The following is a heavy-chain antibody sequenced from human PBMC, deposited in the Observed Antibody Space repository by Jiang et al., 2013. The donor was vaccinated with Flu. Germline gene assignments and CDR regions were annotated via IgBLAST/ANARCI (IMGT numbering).Heavy chain of an antibody. D-gene: IGHD2-15*01. CDR1: GGSFNVYY. Sequence: LLKPSETLSLTCAVYGGSFNVYYWNWIRQPPGKGLEWIGEINHSGSAYYNPSLKSRVTISVDTSKNHFSLKLTSVTAPDTAVYYCARGATPPDDSFDIVGPKGQCSPSLQ. CDR3: ARGATPPDDSFDI. V-gene: IGHV4-34*01. CDR2: INHSGSA. J-gene: IGHJ3*02.